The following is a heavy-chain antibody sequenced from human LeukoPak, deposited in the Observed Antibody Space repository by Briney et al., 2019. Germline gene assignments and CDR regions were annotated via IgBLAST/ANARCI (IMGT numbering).Heavy chain of an antibody. J-gene: IGHJ4*02. D-gene: IGHD3-22*01. Sequence: GGSLRLSCAASGFIFNSYEMNWVRQAPGMGLEWVSYISTSGRTIHYADSVKGRFTISRDNAKNSLYVQMSSLRVEDTAVYYCVGGDSRELWGQGTLVTVSS. CDR2: ISTSGRTI. CDR1: GFIFNSYE. V-gene: IGHV3-48*03. CDR3: VGGDSREL.